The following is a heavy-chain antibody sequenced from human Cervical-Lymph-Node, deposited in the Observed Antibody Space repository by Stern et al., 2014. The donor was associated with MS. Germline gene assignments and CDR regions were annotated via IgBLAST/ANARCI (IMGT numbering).Heavy chain of an antibody. CDR1: GGSISRGEYY. Sequence: VQLVESCPGLVKPSQTLSLTCTVTGGSISRGEYYWSWIRQSPGNDLKWIGYIHNSRTTYYNPSLKSRVTISVDTSKNQFSLKLRSLTAADTAVYYCSRDADGYSLVFGYWGRGTLVTVSS. J-gene: IGHJ4*02. V-gene: IGHV4-30-4*01. CDR2: IHNSRTT. CDR3: SRDADGYSLVFGY. D-gene: IGHD5-24*01.